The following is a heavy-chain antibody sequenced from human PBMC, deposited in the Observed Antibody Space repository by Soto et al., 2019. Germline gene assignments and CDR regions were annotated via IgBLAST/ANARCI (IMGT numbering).Heavy chain of an antibody. CDR2: ISYDGSNK. J-gene: IGHJ6*02. Sequence: GGSLRLSCAASGFTFSSYGMHWVRQAPGKGLEWVAVISYDGSNKYYADSVKGRFTISRDNSKNTLYLQMNSLRAEDTAVYYCAKDTAVASASYYGMDVWGQGTTVTVSS. D-gene: IGHD6-19*01. CDR3: AKDTAVASASYYGMDV. CDR1: GFTFSSYG. V-gene: IGHV3-30*18.